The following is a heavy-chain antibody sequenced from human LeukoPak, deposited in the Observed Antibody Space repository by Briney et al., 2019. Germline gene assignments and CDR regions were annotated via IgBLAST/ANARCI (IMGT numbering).Heavy chain of an antibody. CDR2: IYYSGST. V-gene: IGHV4-61*01. Sequence: SETLSLTCTASDGSISRYFSRYYWSWIRQPPGKGLEWIGYIYYSGSTNYNPSLKSRVTISVDTSKNQFSLKLSSVTAADTAVYYCARGIRGYSYGPLFDPWGQGTLVTVSS. CDR1: DGSISRYFSRYY. CDR3: ARGIRGYSYGPLFDP. D-gene: IGHD5-18*01. J-gene: IGHJ5*02.